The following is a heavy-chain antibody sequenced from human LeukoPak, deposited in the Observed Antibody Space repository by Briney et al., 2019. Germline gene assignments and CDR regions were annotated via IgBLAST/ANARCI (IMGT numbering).Heavy chain of an antibody. J-gene: IGHJ6*02. V-gene: IGHV1-18*01. CDR3: ARDSDTAMVIYYGMDV. Sequence: ASVKVSCKASGYTITSYGISWVRQAPGQGLEWMGWISAYNGNTNYAQKLQGRVTMTTDTSTSTAYMELRSLRSDDTAVYYCARDSDTAMVIYYGMDVWGQGTTVTVSS. D-gene: IGHD5-18*01. CDR2: ISAYNGNT. CDR1: GYTITSYG.